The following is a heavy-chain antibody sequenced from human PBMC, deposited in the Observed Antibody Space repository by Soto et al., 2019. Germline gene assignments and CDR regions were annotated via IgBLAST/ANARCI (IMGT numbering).Heavy chain of an antibody. Sequence: QVRLVQSGSEVKKHGASVKVSCKASGYTFTSYDINWVRQATGHGLEWMGWMHPKSGNTGYAQKFEGRVTMTSNTYISTHYMELSSLRSEDTAVYYCARVRPRYSRYDNSYYFDYRGQGPLLTVSP. CDR3: ARVRPRYSRYDNSYYFDY. V-gene: IGHV1-8*01. J-gene: IGHJ4*02. CDR2: MHPKSGNT. D-gene: IGHD5-12*01. CDR1: GYTFTSYD.